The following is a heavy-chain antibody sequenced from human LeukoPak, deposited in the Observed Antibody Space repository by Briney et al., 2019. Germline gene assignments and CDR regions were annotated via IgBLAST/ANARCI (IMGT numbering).Heavy chain of an antibody. Sequence: KPGASLKICSEVGGYSCSSYCSGCRRPMGGELQGWVGIIYTGHSGPTYSPSFQGQVTISVDKSINTAYLQWSSLQASDTAMYYCGMSGDRVPLQDDVFDVWGQGTMVTVST. CDR1: GYSCSSYC. CDR2: IYTGHSGP. J-gene: IGHJ3*01. V-gene: IGHV5-51*03. D-gene: IGHD1-26*01. CDR3: GMSGDRVPLQDDVFDV.